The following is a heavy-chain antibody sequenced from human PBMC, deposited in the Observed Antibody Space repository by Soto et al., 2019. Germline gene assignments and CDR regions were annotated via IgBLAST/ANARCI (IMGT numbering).Heavy chain of an antibody. CDR1: GFTFDDYA. J-gene: IGHJ4*02. Sequence: EVQLVESGGGLVQPGRSLRLSCAASGFTFDDYAMHWVRQAPGKGLEWVSGISWNSGTIAYADSVKGRFTISRDNAKNSLSLQMKSLRAGDTALYYCAKDITPGSDWSNYVDYWGRGTLVTVSS. D-gene: IGHD6-19*01. CDR3: AKDITPGSDWSNYVDY. V-gene: IGHV3-9*01. CDR2: ISWNSGTI.